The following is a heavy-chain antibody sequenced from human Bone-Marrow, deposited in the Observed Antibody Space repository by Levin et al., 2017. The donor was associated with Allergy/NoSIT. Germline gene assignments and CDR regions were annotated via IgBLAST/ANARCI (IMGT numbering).Heavy chain of an antibody. CDR3: ARRNGEQWLARPFEY. CDR2: INHGGST. V-gene: IGHV4-34*01. CDR1: GGSFSGYY. D-gene: IGHD6-19*01. J-gene: IGHJ4*02. Sequence: KSSETLSLTCAVYGGSFSGYYWSWIRQPPGKGLEWIGEINHGGSTNYNPSLKSRVTISVDTSKNQFSLKLSSVTAADTAVYYCARRNGEQWLARPFEYWGQGTLVTVSS.